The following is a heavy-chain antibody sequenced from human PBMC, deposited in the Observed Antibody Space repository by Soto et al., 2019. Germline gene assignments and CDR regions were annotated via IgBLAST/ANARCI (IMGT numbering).Heavy chain of an antibody. CDR1: GDTVSRNRGA. V-gene: IGHV6-1*01. Sequence: SQTLSLTCGISGDTVSRNRGAWNWIRHAPSRGLEWLGRTYFRSTWFNEYASFVKGRITIKAVTPENHVSLQRSSVTPDDSATYYCGRDKRALAGYSFDHSRQGIPVTVCS. J-gene: IGHJ4*02. CDR3: GRDKRALAGYSFDH. CDR2: TYFRSTWFN. D-gene: IGHD2-15*01.